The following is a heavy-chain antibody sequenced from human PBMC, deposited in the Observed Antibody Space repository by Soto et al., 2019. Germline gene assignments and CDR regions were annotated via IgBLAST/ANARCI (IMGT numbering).Heavy chain of an antibody. CDR1: GFTFSSYA. CDR3: AKDRGYSSSWRIDY. V-gene: IGHV3-23*01. D-gene: IGHD6-13*01. CDR2: ISGSGGST. Sequence: XGSLRLSCAACGFTFSSYAMSWVRQAPGKGLEWVSAISGSGGSTYYADSVKGRFTISRDNSKNTLYLQMNSLRAEDTAVYYCAKDRGYSSSWRIDYWGQGTLVTVSS. J-gene: IGHJ4*02.